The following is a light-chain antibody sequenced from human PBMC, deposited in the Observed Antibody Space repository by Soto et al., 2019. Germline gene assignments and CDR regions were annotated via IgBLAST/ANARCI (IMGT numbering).Light chain of an antibody. CDR2: DVS. J-gene: IGLJ3*02. CDR1: SSDVGAYNY. Sequence: QSALTQPRSVSGSPGQSVTISCTGTSSDVGAYNYVSWYQQHPGKVPKLLIYDVSRRPSGVTDRFSGSKSGNTASLTISGLQADDEADYYCCSYAGSYPVVFGGGTKLPVL. CDR3: CSYAGSYPVV. V-gene: IGLV2-11*01.